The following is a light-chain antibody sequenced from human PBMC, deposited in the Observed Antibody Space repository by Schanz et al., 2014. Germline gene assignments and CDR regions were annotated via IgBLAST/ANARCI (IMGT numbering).Light chain of an antibody. CDR3: QSYDSRLSAWV. V-gene: IGLV2-8*01. J-gene: IGLJ3*02. Sequence: QSALTQPPSASGSPGQSVTISCTGTSSDVGGYNYVSWYQQHPGKAPKLMISEVTRRPSGVPDRFSGSKSGNTASLTVSGLQAEDEADYYCQSYDSRLSAWVFGGGIKLTVL. CDR2: EVT. CDR1: SSDVGGYNY.